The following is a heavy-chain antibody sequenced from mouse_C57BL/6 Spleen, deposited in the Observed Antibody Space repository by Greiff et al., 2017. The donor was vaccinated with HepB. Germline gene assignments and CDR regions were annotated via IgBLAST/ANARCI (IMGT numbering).Heavy chain of an antibody. D-gene: IGHD1-1*01. Sequence: EVKLVESGPELVKPGASVKISCKASGYSFTGYYMNWVKQSPEKSLEWIGEINPSTGGTTYNQKFKAKATLTVDKSSSTAYMQLKSLTSEDSAVYYCARLYGSSSSMDYWGQGTSVTVSS. V-gene: IGHV1-42*01. CDR3: ARLYGSSSSMDY. CDR2: INPSTGGT. J-gene: IGHJ4*01. CDR1: GYSFTGYY.